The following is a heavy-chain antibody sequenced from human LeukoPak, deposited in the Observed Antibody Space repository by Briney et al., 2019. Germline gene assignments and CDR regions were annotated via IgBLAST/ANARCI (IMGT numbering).Heavy chain of an antibody. Sequence: PGGSLSLSCAASGFTFSSYEMNWVRQAPGKGLEWVSYISSSGSTIYYADSVKGRFTISRDNSNNTLYLRLNSLRAEDTAIYFCAKDRWYDGESGYFDHWGRGTLVTVSS. V-gene: IGHV3-48*03. CDR3: AKDRWYDGESGYFDH. D-gene: IGHD3-10*01. CDR1: GFTFSSYE. CDR2: ISSSGSTI. J-gene: IGHJ4*02.